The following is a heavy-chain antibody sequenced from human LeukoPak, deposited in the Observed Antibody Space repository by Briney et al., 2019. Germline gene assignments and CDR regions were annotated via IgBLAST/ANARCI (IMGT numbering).Heavy chain of an antibody. V-gene: IGHV1-18*04. J-gene: IGHJ5*02. D-gene: IGHD3-10*01. CDR2: ISAYNGNT. Sequence: ASVKVSCKASGYTFTSYGISWVRQAPGQGLEWMGWISAYNGNTNYAQKLQGRVTMTTDTSTSTAYMELRSLRSDDTAVYYCARGQITMVRGVKNWFGPWGQGTLVTVSS. CDR1: GYTFTSYG. CDR3: ARGQITMVRGVKNWFGP.